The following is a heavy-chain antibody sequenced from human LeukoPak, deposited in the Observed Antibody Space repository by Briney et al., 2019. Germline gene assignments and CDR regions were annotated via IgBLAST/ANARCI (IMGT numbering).Heavy chain of an antibody. CDR3: ARHLTYSSSWYKQDY. Sequence: PSETLSLTCAVSGYSISSGYYWGWIRQPPGKGLEWIGSIYYSGSTYYNPSLKSRVTISVDTSKNQFSLKLSSVTAADTAVYYCARHLTYSSSWYKQDYWGQGTLVTVSS. CDR2: IYYSGST. J-gene: IGHJ4*02. D-gene: IGHD6-13*01. V-gene: IGHV4-38-2*01. CDR1: GYSISSGYY.